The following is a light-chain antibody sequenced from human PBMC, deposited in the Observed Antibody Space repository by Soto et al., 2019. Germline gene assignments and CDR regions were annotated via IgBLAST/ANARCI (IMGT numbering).Light chain of an antibody. J-gene: IGLJ2*01. CDR1: SSNIGAGYD. CDR3: QSYDSSLSGSV. CDR2: GNN. V-gene: IGLV1-40*01. Sequence: QSVLTQPPSVSGAPGQRVTISCTGSSSNIGAGYDVHWYQQLPGTAPKLLIYGNNNRPSGVLDRFSGSKSGTSASLAITGLQAEDEADYYCQSYDSSLSGSVFGGRTKLTVL.